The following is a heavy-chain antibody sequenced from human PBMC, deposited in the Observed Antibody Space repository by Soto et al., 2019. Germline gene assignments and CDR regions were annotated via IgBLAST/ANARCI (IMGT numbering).Heavy chain of an antibody. D-gene: IGHD2-2*02. J-gene: IGHJ5*02. CDR1: GGSISRSTYY. CDR3: ARQVPAAIRLGWFNP. V-gene: IGHV4-39*01. Sequence: PSETLSLTCTVSGGSISRSTYYWGWIRQPPGKGLEWTGSIYYSGSTYYRPSLKSRVTISVDTSKNQFSLKLSSVTAADTAVYYCARQVPAAIRLGWFNPWGQGTLVTVS. CDR2: IYYSGST.